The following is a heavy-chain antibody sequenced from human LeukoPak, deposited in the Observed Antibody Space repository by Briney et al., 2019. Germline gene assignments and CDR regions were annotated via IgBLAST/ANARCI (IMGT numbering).Heavy chain of an antibody. CDR3: AKSGDSSGYYYQFDY. CDR2: ISGSGGST. CDR1: GFPFSSYA. Sequence: GGSLRLSCAPSGFPFSSYAMMWVRQAPGKGLEWVSAISGSGGSTHYADSVKGRFTIYRDNSKDTLYLQMNSLRTEDTAVYYCAKSGDSSGYYYQFDYWGQGTLVTVSS. D-gene: IGHD3-22*01. V-gene: IGHV3-23*01. J-gene: IGHJ4*02.